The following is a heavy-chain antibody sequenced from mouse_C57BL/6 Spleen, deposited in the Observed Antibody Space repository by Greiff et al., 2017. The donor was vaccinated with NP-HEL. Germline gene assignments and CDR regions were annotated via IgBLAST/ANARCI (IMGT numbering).Heavy chain of an antibody. CDR1: GFTFSDYG. D-gene: IGHD3-2*02. V-gene: IGHV5-17*01. CDR2: ISSGSSTI. J-gene: IGHJ4*01. CDR3: ARKGTAQARYYYAMDY. Sequence: EVQLVESGGGLVKPGGSLKLSCAASGFTFSDYGMHWVRQAPEKGLEWVAYISSGSSTIYYADTVKGRFTISRDNAKNTQFLQMTSLRSEDTAMYYSARKGTAQARYYYAMDYWGQGTSVTVSS.